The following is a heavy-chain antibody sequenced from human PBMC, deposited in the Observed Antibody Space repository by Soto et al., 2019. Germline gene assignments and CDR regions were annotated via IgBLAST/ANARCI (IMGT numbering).Heavy chain of an antibody. CDR1: GFTFSSYG. Sequence: PXASLRLSCVASGFTFSSYGMSWVRQAPGKGLEWVAGISGISGRTDYADSVKGRFTISRDNSNNILYLQLNSLRAEDTAIYYCAKQRKYRAYYYPMDVWGQGATVTVSS. D-gene: IGHD5-18*01. V-gene: IGHV3-23*01. J-gene: IGHJ6*02. CDR3: AKQRKYRAYYYPMDV. CDR2: ISGISGRT.